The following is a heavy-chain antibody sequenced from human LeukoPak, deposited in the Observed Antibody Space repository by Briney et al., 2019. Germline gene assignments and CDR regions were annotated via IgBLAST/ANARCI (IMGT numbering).Heavy chain of an antibody. D-gene: IGHD3-3*01. V-gene: IGHV3-23*05. CDR3: AKASFYYDFWSGPFAS. CDR2: IDKNGDKT. CDR1: GFTFSIYA. J-gene: IGHJ4*02. Sequence: TGGSLRLSCAASGFTFSIYAMSRVREAPGKGLEWVSRIDKNGDKTYYADSVKGRLTISRDNAKSSLFLQMNSLRAEDTAVYYCAKASFYYDFWSGPFASWGQGSLVVVSS.